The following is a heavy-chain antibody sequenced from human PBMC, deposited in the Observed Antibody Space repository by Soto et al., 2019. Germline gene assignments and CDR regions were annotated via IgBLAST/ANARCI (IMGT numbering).Heavy chain of an antibody. CDR1: GGSISSSSYY. CDR2: IYYSGST. V-gene: IGHV4-39*01. Sequence: QLQLQESGPGLVKPSETLSLTCTVSGGSISSSSYYWGWIRQPPGKGLEWIGSIYYSGSTYYNPSLKSRVTISVDTSKNQFSLKLSSVTAADTAVYYCATGGDSKPQDAFDIWGQGTMVTVSS. D-gene: IGHD2-21*02. J-gene: IGHJ3*02. CDR3: ATGGDSKPQDAFDI.